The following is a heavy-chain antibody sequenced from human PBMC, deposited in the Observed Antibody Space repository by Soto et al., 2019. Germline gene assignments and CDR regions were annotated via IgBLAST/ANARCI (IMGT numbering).Heavy chain of an antibody. CDR3: ARRPTTYGSTDY. CDR1: GGSVSSGSYY. J-gene: IGHJ4*02. Sequence: SETLSLTCTVSGGSVSSGSYYWSWIRQPPGKGLEWIGYIYYSGSTNYNPSLKSRVTISVDTSKNQFSLKLSSVTAADTAVYYCARRPTTYGSTDYWGQGTLVTVSS. V-gene: IGHV4-61*01. D-gene: IGHD3-10*01. CDR2: IYYSGST.